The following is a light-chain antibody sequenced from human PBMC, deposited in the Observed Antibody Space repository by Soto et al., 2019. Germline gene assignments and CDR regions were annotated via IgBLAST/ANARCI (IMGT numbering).Light chain of an antibody. V-gene: IGKV3-11*01. J-gene: IGKJ5*01. CDR2: PAS. CDR1: QSVGTN. CDR3: HQRSNWPPN. Sequence: EIVLTQSPGTLSLSPGERATLSCRASQSVGTNLAWYQQKPGQAPRLLIYPASNRATGIPARFSGSGSGTDFTLTISSLDPEDFAIYYCHQRSNWPPNFGQGTRLEIK.